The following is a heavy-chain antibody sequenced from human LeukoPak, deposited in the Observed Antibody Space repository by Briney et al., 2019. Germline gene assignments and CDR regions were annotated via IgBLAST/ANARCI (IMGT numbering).Heavy chain of an antibody. D-gene: IGHD6-13*01. V-gene: IGHV4-38-2*02. CDR1: GYSISSGYY. Sequence: SETLSLTCTVSGYSISSGYYWGWIRPPPGKGLEWIGSIYHSGRTYYNPSLKSRVTISVDTSKNQFSLKLSSVTAADTAVYYCAREGDSSNVGWFDPWGQGTMVTVSS. CDR3: AREGDSSNVGWFDP. J-gene: IGHJ5*02. CDR2: IYHSGRT.